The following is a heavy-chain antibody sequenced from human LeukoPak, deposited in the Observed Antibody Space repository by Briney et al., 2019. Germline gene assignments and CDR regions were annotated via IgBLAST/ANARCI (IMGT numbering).Heavy chain of an antibody. Sequence: GGSLRLSCAASGFTVSSNYMSWVRQAPGKGLEWVAHIKQDGSEKYYVDSVKGRFTISRDNAKNSLYLQMNSLRAEDTAVYYCARDDFAGATDAFDIWGQGTMVTVSS. D-gene: IGHD1-26*01. V-gene: IGHV3-7*01. CDR3: ARDDFAGATDAFDI. J-gene: IGHJ3*02. CDR2: IKQDGSEK. CDR1: GFTVSSNY.